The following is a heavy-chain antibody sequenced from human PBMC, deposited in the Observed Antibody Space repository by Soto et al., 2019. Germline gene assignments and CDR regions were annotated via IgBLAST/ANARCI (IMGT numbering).Heavy chain of an antibody. V-gene: IGHV1-69*01. CDR1: GGTFSSYA. D-gene: IGHD2-15*01. CDR3: ARGSGVVVAAIRDYYYGMDV. Sequence: QVQLVQSGAEVKKPGSSVKVSCKASGGTFSSYAISWVRQAPGQGLEWMGGIIPIFGTANYAQKFQGRVTITADEPTTTDYMELSSLRSEDTAVYYCARGSGVVVAAIRDYYYGMDVWGQGTTVTVSS. CDR2: IIPIFGTA. J-gene: IGHJ6*02.